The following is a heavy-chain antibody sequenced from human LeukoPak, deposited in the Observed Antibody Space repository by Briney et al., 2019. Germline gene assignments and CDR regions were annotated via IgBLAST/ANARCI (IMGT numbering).Heavy chain of an antibody. CDR1: GYSFTSNY. V-gene: IGHV1-46*01. CDR2: IYPGDGST. J-gene: IGHJ4*02. Sequence: ASVKVSCKASGYSFTSNYIHWVRQAPGQGLEWMGTIYPGDGSTSYAQKFQGRVTVTRDTSTSTVHMELSGLRSEDTAVYYCARDQEAFDHWGQGTLVTVSS. CDR3: ARDQEAFDH.